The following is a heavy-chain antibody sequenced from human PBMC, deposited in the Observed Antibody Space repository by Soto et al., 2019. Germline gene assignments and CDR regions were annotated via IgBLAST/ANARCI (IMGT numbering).Heavy chain of an antibody. D-gene: IGHD3-10*01. CDR3: ARDDNNRGWFGELSQGYYYYYGMDV. J-gene: IGHJ6*02. V-gene: IGHV3-48*02. CDR1: GFSFSTSG. Sequence: SGGSLRLSCAASGFSFSTSGMNWVRQAPGKGLEWVSYLSSRSSTVYYADSMKGRFTISRDNAKNSLYLQMNSLRDEDTAVYYCARDDNNRGWFGELSQGYYYYYGMDVWGQGTTVTVSS. CDR2: LSSRSSTV.